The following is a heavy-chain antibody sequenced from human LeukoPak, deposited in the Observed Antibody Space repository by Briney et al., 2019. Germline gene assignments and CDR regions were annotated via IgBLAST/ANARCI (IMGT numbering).Heavy chain of an antibody. J-gene: IGHJ5*02. CDR3: AKDVWGPTAMKNNWFDP. Sequence: GGSLRLSCAASGFTFSSYEMNWVRQAPGKGLEWVSMISGSGESTTYAGSVKGRFTVSRDNSQNTLYLQMDSLRGDDTALYYCAKDVWGPTAMKNNWFDPWGQGTLVTVS. V-gene: IGHV3-23*01. CDR1: GFTFSSYE. D-gene: IGHD3-16*01. CDR2: ISGSGEST.